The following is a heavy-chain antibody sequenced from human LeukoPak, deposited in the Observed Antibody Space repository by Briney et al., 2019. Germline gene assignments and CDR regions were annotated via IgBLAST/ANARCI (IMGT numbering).Heavy chain of an antibody. CDR1: GGSISSYY. V-gene: IGHV4-59*08. J-gene: IGHJ4*02. CDR2: IYYSGST. CDR3: ASYVWGSYFFGY. Sequence: PSETLSLTCTVSGGSISSYYWSWIRQPPGKGLEWIGYIYYSGSTNYNPSLKSRVTISVDTSKNQFSLKLSSVTAADTAVYYCASYVWGSYFFGYWGQGTLVTVSS. D-gene: IGHD3-16*01.